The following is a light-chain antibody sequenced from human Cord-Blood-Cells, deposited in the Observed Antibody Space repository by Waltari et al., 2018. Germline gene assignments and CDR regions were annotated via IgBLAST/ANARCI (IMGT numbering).Light chain of an antibody. CDR3: QQSYSTLWT. Sequence: DIQMTQSPSSLSASVGDSVTITCRASQSIRSYLNWYQQKPGKAPKLLIYGASSLQSGVPSRFSGSGSGTDFTLTISSLQPEDFATYYCQQSYSTLWTFGQGTKVEIK. V-gene: IGKV1-39*01. CDR1: QSIRSY. CDR2: GAS. J-gene: IGKJ1*01.